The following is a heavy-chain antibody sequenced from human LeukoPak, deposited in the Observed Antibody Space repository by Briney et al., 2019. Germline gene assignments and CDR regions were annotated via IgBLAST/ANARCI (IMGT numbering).Heavy chain of an antibody. CDR1: GFTFSGSA. Sequence: PGGSLRLSCAASGFTFSGSAMHWVRQASGKGLERVGRIRSKANSYATAYAASVKGRFTISRDDSKNTAYLQMNSLKTEDTAVYYCTRHSSSSPGVDYWGQGTLVTVSS. CDR3: TRHSSSSPGVDY. J-gene: IGHJ4*02. D-gene: IGHD6-13*01. CDR2: IRSKANSYAT. V-gene: IGHV3-73*01.